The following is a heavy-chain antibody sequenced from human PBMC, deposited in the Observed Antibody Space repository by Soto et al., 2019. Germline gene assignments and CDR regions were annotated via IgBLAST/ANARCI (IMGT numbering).Heavy chain of an antibody. CDR3: AREYTAWPLAYGLDV. D-gene: IGHD2-2*02. V-gene: IGHV3-21*01. Sequence: GGSLRLSCVGSGFTFSNFSINWVRQAPGKGLEWVSSISSRSDIYYADSLKGRFTISRDNAKNSVSLQMNSLRAEDTAVYYCAREYTAWPLAYGLDVWGQGTTVTVSS. J-gene: IGHJ6*02. CDR2: ISSRSDI. CDR1: GFTFSNFS.